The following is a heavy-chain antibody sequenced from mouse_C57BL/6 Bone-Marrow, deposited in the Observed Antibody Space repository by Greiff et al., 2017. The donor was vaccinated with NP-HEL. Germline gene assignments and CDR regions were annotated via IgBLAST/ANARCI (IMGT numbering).Heavy chain of an antibody. CDR1: GFTFSDYG. Sequence: DVKLVESGGGLVQPGGSLKLSCAASGFTFSDYGMAWVRQAPRKGPEWVAFISNLAYSIYYAATVTGRFTISSENAKNTLYLEMRSLRSEDTAMYYCARRKGGYFDYWGQGTTLTVSS. J-gene: IGHJ2*01. V-gene: IGHV5-15*04. CDR3: ARRKGGYFDY. CDR2: ISNLAYSI.